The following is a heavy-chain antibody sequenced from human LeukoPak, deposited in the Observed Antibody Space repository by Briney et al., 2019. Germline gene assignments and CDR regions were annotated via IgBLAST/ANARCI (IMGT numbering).Heavy chain of an antibody. D-gene: IGHD1-26*01. CDR1: GFTFSSYE. V-gene: IGHV3-48*03. J-gene: IGHJ4*01. Sequence: GGSLRLSCAASGFTFSSYEMNWVRQAPGKGLEWVSYISSSGSTIYYADSVKGRFTISRDNAKNSLYLQMNSLRAEDTAVYYCARGDSGSYYFDYWAHGTLVAVSS. CDR2: ISSSGSTI. CDR3: ARGDSGSYYFDY.